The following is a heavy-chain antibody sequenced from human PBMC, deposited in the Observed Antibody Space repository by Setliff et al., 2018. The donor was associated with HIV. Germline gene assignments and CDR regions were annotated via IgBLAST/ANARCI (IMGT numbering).Heavy chain of an antibody. V-gene: IGHV1-69*04. D-gene: IGHD3-22*01. CDR1: RSTFNSHT. CDR3: ARERPGDHYESTGYQLADWFDP. J-gene: IGHJ5*02. CDR2: IIPIVTIA. Sequence: ASVKVSCKASRSTFNSHTINWVRQAPGQGLDWMGRIIPIVTIAHYAEQFVGRVTITADKSTSITYMEVSSLRSEDTAVYYCARERPGDHYESTGYQLADWFDPWGQGTLVTVSS.